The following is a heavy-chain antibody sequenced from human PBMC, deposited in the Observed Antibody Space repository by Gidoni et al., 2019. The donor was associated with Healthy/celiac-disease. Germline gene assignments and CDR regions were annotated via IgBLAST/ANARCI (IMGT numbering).Heavy chain of an antibody. CDR1: GGSISSGDYY. CDR3: ARDPARRDSSGWDFDY. CDR2: IYYSGST. D-gene: IGHD6-19*01. Sequence: QVQLQESGPGLVKPSQTLSLTCTVSGGSISSGDYYWSWIRQPPGKGLEWIGYIYYSGSTYYNPSLKSRVTISVDTSKNQFSLKLSSVTAADTAVYYCARDPARRDSSGWDFDYWGQGTLVTVSS. V-gene: IGHV4-30-4*01. J-gene: IGHJ4*02.